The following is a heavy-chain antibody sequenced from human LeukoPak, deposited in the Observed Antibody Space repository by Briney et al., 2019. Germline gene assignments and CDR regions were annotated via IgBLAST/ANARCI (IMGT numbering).Heavy chain of an antibody. CDR1: GFTFTSSA. J-gene: IGHJ4*02. CDR3: AAVDGGNEAPQGPIDY. Sequence: SVKVSCEASGFTFTSSAMQWVRQARGQRLEWIGGIVGGIGNTNYAQKFQERVTITRDMSTSTAYMELSSLRSEDTAVYYCAAVDGGNEAPQGPIDYCGQGTLVTVSS. CDR2: IVGGIGNT. D-gene: IGHD4-23*01. V-gene: IGHV1-58*02.